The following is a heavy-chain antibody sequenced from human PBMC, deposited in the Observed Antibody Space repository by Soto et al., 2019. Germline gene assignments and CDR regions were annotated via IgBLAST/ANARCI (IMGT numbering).Heavy chain of an antibody. CDR3: ARPSQGRYCSSTSCYMGAFDI. CDR1: GFTFSSYG. Sequence: GGSLRLSCAASGFTFSSYGMHWVRQAPGKGLEWVAVIWYDGSNKYYADSVKGRFTISRDNSKNTLYLQMNSLRAEDTAVYYCARPSQGRYCSSTSCYMGAFDIWGQGTMVTVSS. D-gene: IGHD2-2*02. J-gene: IGHJ3*02. CDR2: IWYDGSNK. V-gene: IGHV3-33*01.